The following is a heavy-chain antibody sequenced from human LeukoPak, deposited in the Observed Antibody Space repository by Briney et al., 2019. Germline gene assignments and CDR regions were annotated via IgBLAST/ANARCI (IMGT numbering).Heavy chain of an antibody. CDR2: ISGSWGST. CDR3: AKDYSSGCRPTKGCYFDY. J-gene: IGHJ4*02. D-gene: IGHD6-19*01. CDR1: GFTFSSYA. Sequence: QPGGSLRLSCAASGFTFSSYAMSWVRQAPGKGLEWVSAISGSWGSTYYADSVKGRFTISRDNSKNTLYLQMNSLRAEDTAVYYCAKDYSSGCRPTKGCYFDYWGQGTLVTVSS. V-gene: IGHV3-23*01.